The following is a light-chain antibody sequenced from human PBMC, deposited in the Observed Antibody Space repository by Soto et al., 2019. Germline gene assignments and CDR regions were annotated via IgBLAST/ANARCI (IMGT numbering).Light chain of an antibody. V-gene: IGKV1-33*01. Sequence: DIQMTQSPSSLSASAGDRVTITCQASQDISNYLNWYQQKPGKAPKLLIYDASNLETGVPSRFSGSGSGTDFTFTISSLQPEDIATYDCQQYDNLPLTFGGGTKVDIK. CDR2: DAS. J-gene: IGKJ4*01. CDR3: QQYDNLPLT. CDR1: QDISNY.